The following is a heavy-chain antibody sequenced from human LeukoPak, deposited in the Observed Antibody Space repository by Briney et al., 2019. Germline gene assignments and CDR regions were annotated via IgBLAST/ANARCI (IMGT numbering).Heavy chain of an antibody. V-gene: IGHV1-69*13. CDR3: ARGLGYCSGGSCYFPYCFDY. CDR2: IIPIFGTA. J-gene: IGHJ4*02. D-gene: IGHD2-15*01. CDR1: GGTFSSYA. Sequence: SVKVSCKASGGTFSSYAISWVRQAPGQGLEWMGGIIPIFGTANYAQKFQGRVTITADESTSTAYMELSSLRSEDTAVYYCARGLGYCSGGSCYFPYCFDYWGQGTLVTVSS.